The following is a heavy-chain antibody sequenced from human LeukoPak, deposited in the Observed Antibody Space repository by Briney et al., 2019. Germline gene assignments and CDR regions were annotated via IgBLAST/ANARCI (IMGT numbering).Heavy chain of an antibody. Sequence: PSETLSLTCTVSGGSISSSRDYWGWIRQPRGKGLGWIGSIYYSGSTYYNPSLKSRVTISVNTAKNQFSLKLSSVTAADTAVYYCARHVEIAVAGPIDYWGQGTLVTVSS. J-gene: IGHJ4*02. CDR1: GGSISSSRDY. V-gene: IGHV4-39*01. CDR3: ARHVEIAVAGPIDY. D-gene: IGHD6-19*01. CDR2: IYYSGST.